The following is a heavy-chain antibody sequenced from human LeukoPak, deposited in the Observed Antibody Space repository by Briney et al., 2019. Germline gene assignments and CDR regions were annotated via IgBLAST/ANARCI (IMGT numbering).Heavy chain of an antibody. CDR2: IWYDGSNK. D-gene: IGHD3-16*01. Sequence: TGGSLRLSCAASGFTFSSYGMHWVRQAPGKGLEWVAVIWYDGSNKYYADSVKGRFTISRDNSKNTLYLQMNSLRAEDTAVYYCARDCMGGLDDAFDIWGQGTTVTVSS. CDR1: GFTFSSYG. J-gene: IGHJ3*02. CDR3: ARDCMGGLDDAFDI. V-gene: IGHV3-33*01.